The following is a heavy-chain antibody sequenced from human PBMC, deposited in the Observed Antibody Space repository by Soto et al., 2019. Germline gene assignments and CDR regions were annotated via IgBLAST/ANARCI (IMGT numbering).Heavy chain of an antibody. J-gene: IGHJ5*02. D-gene: IGHD3-16*01. V-gene: IGHV3-23*01. CDR2: ISGSGGST. CDR1: GFTFSSYA. CDR3: AKDLGPRGYPDP. Sequence: EVQLLESGGGLVQPGGSLRLSCAASGFTFSSYAMSWVRQAPGKGLEWVSAISGSGGSTYYADSVKSRFTISRDNSKNTLYLQMNSLRAEDTAVYYCAKDLGPRGYPDPWGQGTLVTVSS.